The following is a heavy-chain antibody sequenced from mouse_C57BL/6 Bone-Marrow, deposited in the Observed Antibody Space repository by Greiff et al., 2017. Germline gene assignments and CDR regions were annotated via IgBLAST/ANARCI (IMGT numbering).Heavy chain of an antibody. D-gene: IGHD2-14*01. CDR2: IDPENGDT. Sequence: VQLQQSGAELVRPGASVKLSCTASGFNIKDDYMHWVKQRPEQGLEWIGWIDPENGDTEYASKFQGKATITADTSSNTAYLQLSSLTSEDTAVYYCTTPYYRNAMDYWGQGTSVTVSS. V-gene: IGHV14-4*01. CDR3: TTPYYRNAMDY. CDR1: GFNIKDDY. J-gene: IGHJ4*01.